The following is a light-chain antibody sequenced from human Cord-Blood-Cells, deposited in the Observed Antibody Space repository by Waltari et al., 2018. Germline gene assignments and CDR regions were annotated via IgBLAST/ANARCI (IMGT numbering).Light chain of an antibody. J-gene: IGKJ2*01. CDR1: QSISSW. CDR3: QQYNSYRYT. Sequence: DIQMTQSPSTLSASVGDRVTITCRASQSISSWLAWYQQKPGKAPKLLIHKASSLESGVPSRFSGSGSGTEFTLTISSLQPDDFATYYCQQYNSYRYTFGQGTKLEIK. CDR2: KAS. V-gene: IGKV1-5*03.